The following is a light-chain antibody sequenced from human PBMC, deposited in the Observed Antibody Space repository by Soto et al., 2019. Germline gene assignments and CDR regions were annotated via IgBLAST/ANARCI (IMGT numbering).Light chain of an antibody. CDR3: QQRSNWHIT. CDR1: QSVSDN. V-gene: IGKV3D-20*02. J-gene: IGKJ5*01. CDR2: GAS. Sequence: EIVMTHSPVTLSVSPGERATLSCRASQSVSDNLAWYQQKPGQAPRLLIYGASTRATGIPDRFSGSGSGTDFTLTISRLEPEDFAVYYCQQRSNWHITFGQGTRLEIK.